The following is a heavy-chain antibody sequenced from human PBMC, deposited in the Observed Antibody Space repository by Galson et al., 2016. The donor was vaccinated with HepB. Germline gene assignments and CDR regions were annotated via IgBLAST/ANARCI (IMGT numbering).Heavy chain of an antibody. CDR3: ARDAFYYVSGRLDY. D-gene: IGHD3-10*01. CDR1: GGIFRSNA. J-gene: IGHJ4*02. CDR2: IIAILGTT. Sequence: SVKVSCKASGGIFRSNAISWVRQAPGQGLEWMGGIIAILGTTNYAQKFQGRVTITADESTTTVYMELSSLTSEDTAVYYCARDAFYYVSGRLDYWGQGTLVTVSS. V-gene: IGHV1-69*13.